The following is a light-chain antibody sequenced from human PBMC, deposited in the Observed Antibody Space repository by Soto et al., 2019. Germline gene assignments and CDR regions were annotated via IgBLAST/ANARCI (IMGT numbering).Light chain of an antibody. CDR3: QLFGSSRT. J-gene: IGKJ1*01. V-gene: IGKV3-20*01. CDR1: QNVGGSY. Sequence: EIVLTQSPGTLSSSPGERATLSCRASQNVGGSYVGWYQQKPGQGPRLLIFGASSRATGIPDRFSGSGSGTDFTLTISRLEPEDFAVYYCQLFGSSRTFGQGTKVDIK. CDR2: GAS.